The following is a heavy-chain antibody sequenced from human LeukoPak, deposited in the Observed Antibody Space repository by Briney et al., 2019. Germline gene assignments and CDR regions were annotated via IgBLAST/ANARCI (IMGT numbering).Heavy chain of an antibody. CDR3: AIDLGDIVVVPAAILNYYYYYYMDV. V-gene: IGHV1-18*01. D-gene: IGHD2-2*01. CDR2: ISAYNGNT. CDR1: GYTFTSYG. Sequence: GASVKVSCKTSGYTFTSYGISWVRQAPGQGLEWMGWISAYNGNTNYAQKLQGRVTMTTDTSTSTAYMELRSLRSDDTAVYYCAIDLGDIVVVPAAILNYYYYYYMDVWGQGALVTVSS. J-gene: IGHJ6*03.